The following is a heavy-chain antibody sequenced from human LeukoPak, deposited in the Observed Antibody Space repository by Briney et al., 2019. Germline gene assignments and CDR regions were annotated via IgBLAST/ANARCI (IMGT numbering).Heavy chain of an antibody. CDR3: ASKGGRHYYMDV. D-gene: IGHD3-16*01. CDR1: GFTFSSYS. V-gene: IGHV3-21*01. CDR2: ISSSSSYI. Sequence: GGSLRLSCAASGFTFSSYSMNWVRQAPRKGLEWVSSISSSSSYIYYADSVKGRFTISRDNAKNSLYLQMNSLRAEDTAVYYCASKGGRHYYMDVWGKGTTVTVSS. J-gene: IGHJ6*03.